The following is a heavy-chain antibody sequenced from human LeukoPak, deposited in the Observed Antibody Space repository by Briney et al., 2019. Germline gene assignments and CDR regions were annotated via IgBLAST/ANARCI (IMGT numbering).Heavy chain of an antibody. Sequence: SETLSLTCTVSGGSISSYYWSWIRQPPGKGLEWIGYIYYSGSTNYNPSLKSRVTISVDTSKNQFSLKLSSVTAADTAVYYCARDLSPGKFDYWGQGTLVTVSS. D-gene: IGHD1-14*01. CDR3: ARDLSPGKFDY. J-gene: IGHJ4*02. CDR1: GGSISSYY. CDR2: IYYSGST. V-gene: IGHV4-59*01.